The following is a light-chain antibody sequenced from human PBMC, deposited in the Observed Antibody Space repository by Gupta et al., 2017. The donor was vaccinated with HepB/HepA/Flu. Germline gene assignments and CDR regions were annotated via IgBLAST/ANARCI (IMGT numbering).Light chain of an antibody. CDR3: QQSFSTPPLT. Sequence: DIQMTQSPSSLSASVGDTVTITCRASQPISNYLNWYQQKPGKAPKFVIYSASSLFSGAPSRFSGSGSGTDFTLTITNLQPEDFATYYCQQSFSTPPLTFGGGTKVEI. V-gene: IGKV1-39*01. J-gene: IGKJ4*01. CDR2: SAS. CDR1: QPISNY.